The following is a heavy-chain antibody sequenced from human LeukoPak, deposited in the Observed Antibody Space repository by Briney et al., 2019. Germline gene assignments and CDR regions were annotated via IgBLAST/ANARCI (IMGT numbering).Heavy chain of an antibody. V-gene: IGHV3-21*01. CDR3: ARGPRVGAAGFVYYHYIDV. Sequence: PGGSLRLSCEASGFTFSIYSMNWVRQAPGKGLEWVSSISSSSSYIYYADSMKGRFTISRDNAKNSLYLQMNSLRAEDTAVYYCARGPRVGAAGFVYYHYIDVWGKGTTVIVSS. CDR2: ISSSSSYI. J-gene: IGHJ6*03. D-gene: IGHD1-26*01. CDR1: GFTFSIYS.